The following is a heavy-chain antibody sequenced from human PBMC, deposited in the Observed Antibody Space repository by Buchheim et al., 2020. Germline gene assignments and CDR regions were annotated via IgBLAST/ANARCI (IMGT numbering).Heavy chain of an antibody. D-gene: IGHD3-3*01. Sequence: EVQLVESGGGLVQPGGSLRLSCAASGFTFSSYWMSWVRQAPGKGLEWVANIKQDGSEKYYVDSVKGRFTISRDNAKNSLYLQMNSLRAEDTAVYYCARVPPGYYDFWSGYFGVYFDYWGQGTL. J-gene: IGHJ4*02. V-gene: IGHV3-7*01. CDR3: ARVPPGYYDFWSGYFGVYFDY. CDR1: GFTFSSYW. CDR2: IKQDGSEK.